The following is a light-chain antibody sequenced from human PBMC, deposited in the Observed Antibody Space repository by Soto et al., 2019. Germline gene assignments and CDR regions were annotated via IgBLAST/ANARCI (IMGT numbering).Light chain of an antibody. CDR2: EVS. CDR1: SSDIGGYKY. Sequence: QSALTQPASVSGSLGQSITISCTGTSSDIGGYKYVSWYQQHPGKAPKLIIFEVSNRPSGVSDRFSGSNSGNTASLTISGLQGEDEADYYCTSYSRYRVLVFGGGTKVTVL. V-gene: IGLV2-14*01. CDR3: TSYSRYRVLV. J-gene: IGLJ3*02.